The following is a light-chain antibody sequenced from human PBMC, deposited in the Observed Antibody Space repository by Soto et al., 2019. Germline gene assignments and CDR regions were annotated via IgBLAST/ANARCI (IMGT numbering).Light chain of an antibody. Sequence: QSVLTQPASVSGSPGQSITIYCTGTSSDVGAYNYVSWYLQHPGKAPKLMIYDVTYRPSGVSNRFSGSKSGNTASLTISGLQAEDEADYYCSSYTSSSTRVFGGGTKVTVL. J-gene: IGLJ2*01. CDR2: DVT. CDR3: SSYTSSSTRV. V-gene: IGLV2-14*01. CDR1: SSDVGAYNY.